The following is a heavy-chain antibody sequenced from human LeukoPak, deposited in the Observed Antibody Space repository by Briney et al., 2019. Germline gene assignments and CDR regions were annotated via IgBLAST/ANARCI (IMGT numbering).Heavy chain of an antibody. Sequence: SETLSLTCTVSGGSISSSSYYWGWIRQPLGKGLEWIGSIYYSGSTYYNPSLKSRVTISVDTSKNQFSLKLSSVTAADTAVYYCAIVTGVRGFDYWGQGTLVTVSS. V-gene: IGHV4-39*07. D-gene: IGHD3-10*01. CDR1: GGSISSSSYY. J-gene: IGHJ4*02. CDR2: IYYSGST. CDR3: AIVTGVRGFDY.